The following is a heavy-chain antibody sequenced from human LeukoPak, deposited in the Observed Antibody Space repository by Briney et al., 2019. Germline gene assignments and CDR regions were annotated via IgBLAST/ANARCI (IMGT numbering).Heavy chain of an antibody. CDR3: ARDTSYGMDA. CDR2: INSDGSST. D-gene: IGHD2/OR15-2a*01. Sequence: GGSLRLSCAASGFTFSPYWIHWVCQAPGKGLVWVSRINSDGSSTNYADSVKGRFTISRDNAKNTVYLQMNSLRAEDTAVYYCARDTSYGMDAWGQGTTVTVSS. J-gene: IGHJ6*02. CDR1: GFTFSPYW. V-gene: IGHV3-74*01.